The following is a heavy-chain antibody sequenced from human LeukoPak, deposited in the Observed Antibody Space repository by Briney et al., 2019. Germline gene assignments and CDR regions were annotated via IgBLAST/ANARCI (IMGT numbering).Heavy chain of an antibody. J-gene: IGHJ4*02. Sequence: APVKVSCKASGYTFTGYYMHWVRQAPGQGLEWMGRINPNSGGTNYAQKFQGRVTMTRDTSISTAYMELSRLRSDDTAVYYCATIAVAGPFDYWGQGTLVTVSS. CDR3: ATIAVAGPFDY. CDR1: GYTFTGYY. CDR2: INPNSGGT. V-gene: IGHV1-2*06. D-gene: IGHD6-19*01.